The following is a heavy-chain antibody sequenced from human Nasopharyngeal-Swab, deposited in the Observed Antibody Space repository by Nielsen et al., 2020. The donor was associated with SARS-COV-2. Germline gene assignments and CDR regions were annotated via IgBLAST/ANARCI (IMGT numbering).Heavy chain of an antibody. J-gene: IGHJ4*02. CDR3: ARGQDGAAAAL. V-gene: IGHV4-34*01. D-gene: IGHD6-13*01. CDR2: INHSGGN. Sequence: SETLSFTCAVDGWSFSGYYWSWIRQPPGKGLGWDGEINHSGGNRYNPSLKSRVIISVDTSKNQLSLKLTSLTAADTAMYYCARGQDGAAAALWGQGTLVTVSS. CDR1: GWSFSGYY.